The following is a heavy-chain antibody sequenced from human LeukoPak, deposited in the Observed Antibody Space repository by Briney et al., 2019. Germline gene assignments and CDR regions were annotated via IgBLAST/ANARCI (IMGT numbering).Heavy chain of an antibody. Sequence: GGSLRLSCAASGFTFSSYWMSWVPQAPGKGLEWVADIKQDGSEKYYVGSVKGRFTISRDNAKNSLYLQMNSLRAEDTAVYYCAKVVTPRGRVDYWGQGTLVTVSS. CDR1: GFTFSSYW. J-gene: IGHJ4*02. CDR3: AKVVTPRGRVDY. V-gene: IGHV3-7*01. CDR2: IKQDGSEK. D-gene: IGHD4-23*01.